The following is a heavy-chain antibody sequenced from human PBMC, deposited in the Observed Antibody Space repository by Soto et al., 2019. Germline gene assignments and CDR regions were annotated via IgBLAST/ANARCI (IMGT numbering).Heavy chain of an antibody. Sequence: GGSLRLSCAASGFTFSSYGMHWVRQAPGKGLEWVAVIWYDGSNKYYADSVKGRFTISGDNSKNTLYLQMNSLRAEDTAVYYCARPLNYYDSSGYTSSRYGMDVWGQGTTVTVSS. D-gene: IGHD3-22*01. CDR1: GFTFSSYG. J-gene: IGHJ6*02. CDR3: ARPLNYYDSSGYTSSRYGMDV. V-gene: IGHV3-33*01. CDR2: IWYDGSNK.